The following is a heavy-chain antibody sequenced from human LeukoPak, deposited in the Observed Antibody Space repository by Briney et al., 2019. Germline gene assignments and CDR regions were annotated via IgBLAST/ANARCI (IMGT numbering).Heavy chain of an antibody. Sequence: ASETLSLTCTVSGGSISSSSYYWGWIRQPPGKGLEWIGSIYYSGSTYYNPSLKSRVTISVDTSKNQFSLKLSSVTAADTAVYYCARIGSGCYENYYYYMDVWGKGTTVTISS. CDR3: ARIGSGCYENYYYYMDV. J-gene: IGHJ6*03. V-gene: IGHV4-39*07. CDR1: GGSISSSSYY. D-gene: IGHD6-19*01. CDR2: IYYSGST.